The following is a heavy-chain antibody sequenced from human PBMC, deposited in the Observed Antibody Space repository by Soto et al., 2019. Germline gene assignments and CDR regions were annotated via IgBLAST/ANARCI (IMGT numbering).Heavy chain of an antibody. CDR3: ARGGNKAFDY. J-gene: IGHJ4*02. CDR1: GGSFSGYY. V-gene: IGHV4-34*01. CDR2: INHSGRT. Sequence: PSETLPLTCAVYGGSFSGYYWSWIRQPPGKGLEWIGEINHSGRTNYNPSLKSRVTISVDTSKNQFSLKLSSVTAADKALYYGARGGNKAFDYWGQGTLVPLSS.